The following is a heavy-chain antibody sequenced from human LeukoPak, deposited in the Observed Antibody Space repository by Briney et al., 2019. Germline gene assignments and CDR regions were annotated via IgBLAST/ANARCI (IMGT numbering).Heavy chain of an antibody. CDR1: GGSISSYY. V-gene: IGHV4-59*01. D-gene: IGHD4-23*01. Sequence: SETLSLTCTVSGGSISSYYWSWIRQPPGKGPEWIGYIYYSGSTNYNPSLKSRVTISVDTSKNQFSLKLSSVTAADTAVYYCATMVVTQAFDISGQGTMVTVSS. CDR3: ATMVVTQAFDI. CDR2: IYYSGST. J-gene: IGHJ3*02.